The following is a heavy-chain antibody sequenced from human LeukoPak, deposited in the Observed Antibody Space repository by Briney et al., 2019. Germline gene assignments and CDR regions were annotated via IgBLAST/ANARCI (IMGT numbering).Heavy chain of an antibody. CDR2: INHSGST. J-gene: IGHJ4*02. CDR3: ASTGGDYPLFDY. V-gene: IGHV4-34*01. CDR1: GGSFSGYY. D-gene: IGHD4-17*01. Sequence: SETPSLTCAVYGGSFSGYYWSWIRQPPGKGLEWIGEINHSGSTNYNPSLKSRVTISVDTSKNQFSLKLSSVTAADTAVYYCASTGGDYPLFDYWGQGTLVTVSS.